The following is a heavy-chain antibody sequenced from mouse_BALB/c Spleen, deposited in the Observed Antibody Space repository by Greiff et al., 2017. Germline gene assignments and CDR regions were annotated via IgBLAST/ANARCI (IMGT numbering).Heavy chain of an antibody. J-gene: IGHJ1*01. CDR3: AILRGLWYFDV. Sequence: EVQLVESGPGLVKPSQSLSLTCTVTGYSITSDYAWNWIRQFPGNKLEWMGYISYSGSTSYNPSLKSRISITRDTSKNQFFLQLNSVTTEDTATYYCAILRGLWYFDVWGAGTTVTVSS. CDR2: ISYSGST. CDR1: GYSITSDYA. V-gene: IGHV3-2*02.